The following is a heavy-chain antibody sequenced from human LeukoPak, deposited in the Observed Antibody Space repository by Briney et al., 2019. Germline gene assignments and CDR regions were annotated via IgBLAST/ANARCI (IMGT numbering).Heavy chain of an antibody. CDR3: AREYRYCGGDCYDY. J-gene: IGHJ4*02. Sequence: ASVTVSCKASGYTFTSYGISWVRQAPGQGLEWMGWISAYNGNTNYAQKLQGRVTMTTDTSTSTAYMELRSLRSDDTAVYYCAREYRYCGGDCYDYWGQGTLVTVSS. D-gene: IGHD2-21*01. V-gene: IGHV1-18*01. CDR1: GYTFTSYG. CDR2: ISAYNGNT.